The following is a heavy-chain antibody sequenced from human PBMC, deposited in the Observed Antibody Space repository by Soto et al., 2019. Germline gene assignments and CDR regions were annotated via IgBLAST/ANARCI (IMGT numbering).Heavy chain of an antibody. J-gene: IGHJ3*02. V-gene: IGHV3-23*01. CDR2: ISGSGGST. D-gene: IGHD6-13*01. Sequence: EVQLLESGGGLVQPGGSLRLSCAASGFTFSSYAMSWVRQAPGKGLEWVSAISGSGGSTYYADSVKGRFTISRDNSKNSRYLQMNSLRAEDTAVYYCAKETSIAAAGMDAFASWGQGTMVTVSS. CDR1: GFTFSSYA. CDR3: AKETSIAAAGMDAFAS.